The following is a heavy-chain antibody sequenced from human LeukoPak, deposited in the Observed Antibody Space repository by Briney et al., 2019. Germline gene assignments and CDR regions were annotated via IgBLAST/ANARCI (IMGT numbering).Heavy chain of an antibody. Sequence: PGGSLRLSCAASGFTFSNYEMNWVRQAPGKGLEWVSYISGSGKNIYYADSVKGRFTISRDNAKNSLYLQMNSLRSEDTAVYYCARDRDSSGDHDAFDIWGQGTMVTVSS. CDR1: GFTFSNYE. J-gene: IGHJ3*02. CDR3: ARDRDSSGDHDAFDI. CDR2: ISGSGKNI. V-gene: IGHV3-48*03. D-gene: IGHD3-22*01.